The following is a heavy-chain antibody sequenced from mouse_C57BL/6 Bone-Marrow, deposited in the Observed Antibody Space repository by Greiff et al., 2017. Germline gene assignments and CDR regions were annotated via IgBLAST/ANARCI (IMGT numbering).Heavy chain of an antibody. Sequence: QVQLQQPGTELVKPGASVKLSCKASGYTFTSYWMHWVKQRPGQGLEWIGNINPSNGGTNYNEKFKSKATLTVDKSSSTAYMQLSSLTSEDSAVYYGARSRYYYGSSLYYYAMDYWGQGTSVTVSS. V-gene: IGHV1-53*01. J-gene: IGHJ4*01. CDR2: INPSNGGT. D-gene: IGHD1-1*01. CDR3: ARSRYYYGSSLYYYAMDY. CDR1: GYTFTSYW.